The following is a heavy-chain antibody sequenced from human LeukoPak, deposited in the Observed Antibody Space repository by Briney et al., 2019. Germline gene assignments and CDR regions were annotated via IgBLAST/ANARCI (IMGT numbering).Heavy chain of an antibody. CDR3: ARHHRERHDIVVVPAANIDY. CDR1: GYTFTSYG. J-gene: IGHJ4*02. CDR2: ISAYNGNT. Sequence: ASVKVSCKASGYTFTSYGISWVRQAPGQGLGWMGWISAYNGNTNYAQKLQGRVTMTTDTSTSTAYMELRSLRSDDTAVYYCARHHRERHDIVVVPAANIDYWGQGTLVTVSS. D-gene: IGHD2-2*01. V-gene: IGHV1-18*01.